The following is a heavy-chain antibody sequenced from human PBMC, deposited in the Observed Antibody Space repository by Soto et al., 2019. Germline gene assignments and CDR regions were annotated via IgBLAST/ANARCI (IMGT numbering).Heavy chain of an antibody. J-gene: IGHJ4*02. D-gene: IGHD3-3*01. CDR2: IKSKTDGGTT. CDR1: GFTFSSYG. CDR3: TTGELYYDFWSGYLAPFDY. Sequence: PGGSLRLSCAASGFTFSSYGMNWVRQAPGKGLEWVGRIKSKTDGGTTDYAAPVKGRFTISRDDSKNTLYLQMNSLKTEDTAVYYCTTGELYYDFWSGYLAPFDYWGQRTLVTVSS. V-gene: IGHV3-15*07.